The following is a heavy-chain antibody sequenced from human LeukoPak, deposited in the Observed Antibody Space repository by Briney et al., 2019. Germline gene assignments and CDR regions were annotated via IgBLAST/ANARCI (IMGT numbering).Heavy chain of an antibody. CDR2: LSDSGVRT. V-gene: IGHV3-23*01. Sequence: GGSLRLSCATSGFTFSDFAMNWVRQAPGKGLEWASTLSDSGVRTYYADSVKGRFTISRDNSKKTLYLQMKSLRAEDTAVYYCVKASVTTTRYFYYMDVWGKGTTVTVSS. J-gene: IGHJ6*03. CDR1: GFTFSDFA. D-gene: IGHD4-17*01. CDR3: VKASVTTTRYFYYMDV.